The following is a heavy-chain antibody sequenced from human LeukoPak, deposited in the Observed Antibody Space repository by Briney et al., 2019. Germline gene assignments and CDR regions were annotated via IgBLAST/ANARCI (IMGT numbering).Heavy chain of an antibody. Sequence: PGGSPRLSCAASGFTFNNAWMSWVRQAPGKGLEWVGRIKSKSDGETTNYAAPVKGRFTISRDDSKNTLYLQMNSLKTEDTAVYYCATSSFDYWGQGTLVTVSS. J-gene: IGHJ4*02. V-gene: IGHV3-15*01. CDR2: IKSKSDGETT. CDR1: GFTFNNAW. CDR3: ATSSFDY.